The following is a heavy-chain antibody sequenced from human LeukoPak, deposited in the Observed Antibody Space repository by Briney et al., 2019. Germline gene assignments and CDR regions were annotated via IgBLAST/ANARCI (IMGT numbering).Heavy chain of an antibody. J-gene: IGHJ5*02. V-gene: IGHV1-69*13. D-gene: IGHD4-17*01. CDR2: IIPIFGTA. CDR1: GGTFSSYA. Sequence: ASVKVSCKASGGTFSSYAISWVRQAPGQGLEWMGGIIPIFGTANYAQKFQGRVTITADESTSTAYMELSSLRSEDTAVYYCAKDRNDYGDYGHYGDWFDPWGQGTLVTVSS. CDR3: AKDRNDYGDYGHYGDWFDP.